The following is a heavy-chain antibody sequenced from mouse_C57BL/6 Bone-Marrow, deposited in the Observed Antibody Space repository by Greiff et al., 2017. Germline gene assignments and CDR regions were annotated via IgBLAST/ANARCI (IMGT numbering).Heavy chain of an antibody. CDR1: GYTFTDYY. J-gene: IGHJ4*01. D-gene: IGHD4-1*01. CDR2: INPYNGGT. V-gene: IGHV1-19*01. Sequence: VQLQQSGPVLVKPGASVKMSCKASGYTFTDYYMNWVKQSHGKSLEWIGVINPYNGGTSYNQKFKGKATLPVDKSSSTAYIELNSLTSEDSAVYYCARLWDAMDYWGQGTSVTVSS. CDR3: ARLWDAMDY.